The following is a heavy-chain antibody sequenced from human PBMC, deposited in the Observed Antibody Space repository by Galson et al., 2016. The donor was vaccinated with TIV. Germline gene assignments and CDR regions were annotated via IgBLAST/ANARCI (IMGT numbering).Heavy chain of an antibody. D-gene: IGHD6-13*01. Sequence: SLRLSCAGSGFPFSGYAIHWVRQAPGKGLEWLAVISYDGSNKYYADSVKGRFTISRDNPKSTLYLQMNRLRTEDTAVYECARDKATGTAIDYWGQGTLLIVSS. CDR1: GFPFSGYA. J-gene: IGHJ4*02. CDR3: ARDKATGTAIDY. V-gene: IGHV3-30-3*01. CDR2: ISYDGSNK.